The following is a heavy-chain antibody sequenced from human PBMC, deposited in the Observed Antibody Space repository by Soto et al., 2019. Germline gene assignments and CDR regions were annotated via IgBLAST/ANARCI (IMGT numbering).Heavy chain of an antibody. J-gene: IGHJ4*02. CDR2: MYPGDSDT. D-gene: IGHD2-2*01. V-gene: IGHV5-51*01. Sequence: GGSPKTSCRGPGYDFNTNWFGWVRQLPGRGLEWVGIMYPGDSDTRYNPSLQGHVTLSGDLTVSTAFLQWRSLETSDTGMYFCARLPRDCNKTSCYGADNWGQGTQVTVSS. CDR3: ARLPRDCNKTSCYGADN. CDR1: GYDFNTNW.